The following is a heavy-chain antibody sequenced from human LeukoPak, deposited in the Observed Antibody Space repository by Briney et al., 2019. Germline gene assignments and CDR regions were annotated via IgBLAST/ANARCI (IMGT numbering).Heavy chain of an antibody. CDR3: ARYLHYYDSSGLSTHDAFDI. D-gene: IGHD3-22*01. Sequence: SETLSLTCAVSGGSISSSDWWSWVRQSPGKGLEWIGEIYHRGSTKYNPSFESRVTISVDKSKNQFYLKLSSVTAADTAVYYCARYLHYYDSSGLSTHDAFDIWGQGTMVTVSS. CDR2: IYHRGST. CDR1: GGSISSSDW. J-gene: IGHJ3*02. V-gene: IGHV4-4*02.